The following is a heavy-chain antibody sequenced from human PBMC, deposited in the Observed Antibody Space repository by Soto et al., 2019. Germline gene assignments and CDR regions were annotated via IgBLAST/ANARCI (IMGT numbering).Heavy chain of an antibody. V-gene: IGHV3-9*01. CDR2: ISWNSGSI. D-gene: IGHD3-10*01. CDR3: AKDIRSKGYYGSGSYYPARAFDI. J-gene: IGHJ3*02. CDR1: GFTFDDYA. Sequence: PGGSLRLSCAASGFTFDDYAMHWVRQAPGKGLEWVSGISWNSGSIGYVDSVKGRFTISRDNAKNSLYLQMNSLRAEDTALYYCAKDIRSKGYYGSGSYYPARAFDIWGRGTMVTVSS.